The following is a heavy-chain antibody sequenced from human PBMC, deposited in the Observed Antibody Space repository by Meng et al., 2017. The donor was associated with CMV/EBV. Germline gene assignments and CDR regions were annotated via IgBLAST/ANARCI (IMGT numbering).Heavy chain of an antibody. V-gene: IGHV4-61*02. CDR1: GGAIGSGSYY. Sequence: QQRESGPGLVRPFQPPPLTCTVSGGAIGSGSYYWSWSRQTAGKGLEWIGRIFTSGSTNYNPSLQSRVTISVDTSKNQFSLKLSSVTAADTAVYYCARGLITMVRGVPFDYWGQGILVTVSS. D-gene: IGHD3-10*01. CDR2: IFTSGST. J-gene: IGHJ4*02. CDR3: ARGLITMVRGVPFDY.